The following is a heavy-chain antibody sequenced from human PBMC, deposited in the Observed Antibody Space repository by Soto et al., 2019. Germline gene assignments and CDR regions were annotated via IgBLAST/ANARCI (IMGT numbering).Heavy chain of an antibody. CDR1: AGSFSGYY. J-gene: IGHJ3*02. CDR3: ARSREQWLVDAFDI. CDR2: VNPTGST. D-gene: IGHD6-19*01. V-gene: IGHV4-34*01. Sequence: QVQVQQWGAGLLKSSETLSLTCAVYAGSFSGYYWSWIRQSPGKGLEWIGEVNPTGSTKYNPSLKSRVTISVDTSKNQFSLNLNSVTAADTALYYCARSREQWLVDAFDIWGQGTMVTVSS.